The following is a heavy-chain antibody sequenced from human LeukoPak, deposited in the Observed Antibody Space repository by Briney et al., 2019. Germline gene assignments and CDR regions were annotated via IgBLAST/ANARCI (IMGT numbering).Heavy chain of an antibody. CDR3: AKRAPGSGTSLYYFDY. J-gene: IGHJ4*02. Sequence: GGSLRLSCAASGLTFSNYGMHWVRQAPGKGLEWVSVISYDGSSKYYADSVKGRFTISRDNSKNTLYLQMNSLRAEDTAVYYCAKRAPGSGTSLYYFDYWGQGTLVTVSS. V-gene: IGHV3-30*18. CDR1: GLTFSNYG. D-gene: IGHD3-10*01. CDR2: ISYDGSSK.